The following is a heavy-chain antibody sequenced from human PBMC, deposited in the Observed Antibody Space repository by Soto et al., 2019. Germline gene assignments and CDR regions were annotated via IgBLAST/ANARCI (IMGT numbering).Heavy chain of an antibody. CDR1: GYSFNDYH. CDR2: INPKSVGT. V-gene: IGHV1-2*04. CDR3: ASCDSTDCSNGVCSFFYNHDMDV. D-gene: IGHD2-8*01. Sequence: QVQLVQSGAEVKKPGASVKVSCKASGYSFNDYHIHWVRQAPGQGLEWLGRINPKSVGTSTAQKFQGWVTMTTDTSISTASMELTSLTSYDTAIYYCASCDSTDCSNGVCSFFYNHDMDVWCQGTTVTVSS. J-gene: IGHJ6*02.